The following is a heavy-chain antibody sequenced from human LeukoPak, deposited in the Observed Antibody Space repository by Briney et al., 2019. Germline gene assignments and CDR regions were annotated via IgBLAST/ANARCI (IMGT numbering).Heavy chain of an antibody. Sequence: ASVRVSCKTSGYSFTDYYIHWVRQTPGQGLEWMGWINTKSGRTSSARKFQGRVTMTRDPSITTVYMDMAWLTSDDTAIYFCARADFIDAGPYLIGPWGQGTLVTVSS. CDR3: ARADFIDAGPYLIGP. CDR2: INTKSGRT. CDR1: GYSFTDYY. D-gene: IGHD3-3*01. J-gene: IGHJ5*02. V-gene: IGHV1-2*02.